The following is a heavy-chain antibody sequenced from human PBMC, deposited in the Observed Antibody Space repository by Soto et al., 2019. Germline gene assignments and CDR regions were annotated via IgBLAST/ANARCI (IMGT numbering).Heavy chain of an antibody. CDR3: ARHLTYCSAGSCYSDFPYYGMDV. CDR1: GGSISSSSYY. Sequence: QLQLQESGPGLVKPSETLSLTCTVSGGSISSSSYYWGWIRQPPGKGLEWIGSIFYSGSTYYNPSLKSRVPISVDTSKNQFSLKLSSVTAADTAVYYCARHLTYCSAGSCYSDFPYYGMDVCGQGTTVTVSS. D-gene: IGHD2-15*01. V-gene: IGHV4-39*01. CDR2: IFYSGST. J-gene: IGHJ6*02.